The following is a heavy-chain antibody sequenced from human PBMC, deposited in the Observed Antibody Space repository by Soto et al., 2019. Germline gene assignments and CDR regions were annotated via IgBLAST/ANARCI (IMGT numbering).Heavy chain of an antibody. CDR1: GFTFTNSA. CDR3: VAELYSGGGCCSFDF. V-gene: IGHV1-58*01. D-gene: IGHD2-21*02. Sequence: SVKVSCKTSGFTFTNSAVQWVRQARGQRLEWIGWIIVASGRTNYARGVQERATISRDTSTSTAYMELSGLRSEDTAVYYCVAELYSGGGCCSFDFWGQGTMVTVSS. CDR2: IIVASGRT. J-gene: IGHJ3*01.